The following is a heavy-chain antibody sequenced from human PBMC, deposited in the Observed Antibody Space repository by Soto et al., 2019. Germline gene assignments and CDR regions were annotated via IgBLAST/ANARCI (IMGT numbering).Heavy chain of an antibody. CDR3: ARRGPTMVRAGGSFDP. J-gene: IGHJ5*02. CDR2: IYYSGST. V-gene: IGHV4-39*01. Sequence: QLQLQESGPGLVKPSETLSLTCTVSGGSISSSSYYWGWICQPPGKGLEWIGSIYYSGSTYYNPSLKSRVTISVDTSKNQFSLKLSSVTAADTAVYYCARRGPTMVRAGGSFDPWGQGTLVTVSS. CDR1: GGSISSSSYY. D-gene: IGHD3-10*01.